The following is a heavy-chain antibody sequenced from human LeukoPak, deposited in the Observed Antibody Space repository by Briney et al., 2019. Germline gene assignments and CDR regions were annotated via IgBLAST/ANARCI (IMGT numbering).Heavy chain of an antibody. CDR2: IIPIFGTA. Sequence: GASVKVSCKASGGTFSSYAISWVRQAPGQGREWMGGIIPIFGTANYAQKFQGRVTITADESTSTAYMELSSLRSEDTAVYYCARKPAAILSAFDIWGQGTMVTVSS. CDR1: GGTFSSYA. J-gene: IGHJ3*02. D-gene: IGHD2-2*01. CDR3: ARKPAAILSAFDI. V-gene: IGHV1-69*13.